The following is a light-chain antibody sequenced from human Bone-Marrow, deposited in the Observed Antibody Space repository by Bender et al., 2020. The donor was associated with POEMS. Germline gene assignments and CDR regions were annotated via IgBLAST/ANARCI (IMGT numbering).Light chain of an antibody. J-gene: IGLJ2*01. CDR3: CSYSGTYVV. Sequence: QSALTQPASVSGSPGQSITISCTGTSSDVGSYNLVSWYQQHPGKAPKLIIDAVSRRPSGVTYRFSGYKSGNTASLTISGLQAEDEADYYCCSYSGTYVVFGAGTKLTVL. CDR1: SSDVGSYNL. V-gene: IGLV2-23*02. CDR2: AVS.